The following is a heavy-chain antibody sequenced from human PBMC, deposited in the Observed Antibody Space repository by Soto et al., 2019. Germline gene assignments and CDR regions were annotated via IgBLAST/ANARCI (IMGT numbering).Heavy chain of an antibody. V-gene: IGHV2-5*02. CDR2: IYWDDDK. J-gene: IGHJ4*02. Sequence: SGPTLVNPTQTLTLTCTFSGFSLSTSGVGVGWIRQPPGKALEWLALIYWDDDKRYSPSLKSRLTITKDTSKNQVVLTMTNMDPVDTATYYCAHSSLRYFDWLLRETPPFDYWGQGTLVTVSS. D-gene: IGHD3-9*01. CDR3: AHSSLRYFDWLLRETPPFDY. CDR1: GFSLSTSGVG.